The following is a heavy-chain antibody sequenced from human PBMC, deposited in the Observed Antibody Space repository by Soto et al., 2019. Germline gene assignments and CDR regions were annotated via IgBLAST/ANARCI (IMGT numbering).Heavy chain of an antibody. V-gene: IGHV1-8*01. Sequence: ASVKVSCKASGYTFTSYDINGVRQATGQGLEWMGWMNPNSGNTGYGQKFQGRVTMTRNTSISTAYMELSSLRSEDTAVYYCARGKPRQGYYYYGMDVWGQGTTVTVSS. J-gene: IGHJ6*02. CDR2: MNPNSGNT. CDR3: ARGKPRQGYYYYGMDV. CDR1: GYTFTSYD.